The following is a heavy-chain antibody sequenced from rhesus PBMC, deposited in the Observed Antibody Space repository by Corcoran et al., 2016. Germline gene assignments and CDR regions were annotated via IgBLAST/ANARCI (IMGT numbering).Heavy chain of an antibody. V-gene: IGHV1-200*01. D-gene: IGHD4-29*01. CDR3: ARGEGSSYGFFDY. Sequence: QVQLVQSGADVKKPGASVKLSCKASGYTFISYIINWVRQAPGQGLEWMGWINPSRGNRGYAQNFTGRVTMTRETSTSTAYMDLSSLRSEDTAVYYCARGEGSSYGFFDYWGQGVLVTVSS. J-gene: IGHJ4*01. CDR2: INPSRGNR. CDR1: GYTFISYI.